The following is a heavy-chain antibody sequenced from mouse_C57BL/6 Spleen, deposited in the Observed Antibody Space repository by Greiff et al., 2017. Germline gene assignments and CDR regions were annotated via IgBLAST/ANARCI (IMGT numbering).Heavy chain of an antibody. CDR3: ARLNDGYYVDY. V-gene: IGHV1-69*01. Sequence: QVQLQQSGAELVMPGASVKLSCKASGYTFTSYWMHWVKQRPGPGLEWIGEIDPSDSYTNYNQKFKGKSTLTVDKSSSTAYMQLSSLTSEDSAVYYCARLNDGYYVDYWGQGTTLTVAS. J-gene: IGHJ2*01. CDR2: IDPSDSYT. D-gene: IGHD2-3*01. CDR1: GYTFTSYW.